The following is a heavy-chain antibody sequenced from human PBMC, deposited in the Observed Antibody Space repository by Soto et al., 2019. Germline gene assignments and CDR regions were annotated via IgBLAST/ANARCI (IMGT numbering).Heavy chain of an antibody. CDR3: ARHRPGSGGSCYDY. CDR2: IYYSGST. V-gene: IGHV4-61*08. CDR1: GGSISSGGYY. J-gene: IGHJ4*02. D-gene: IGHD2-15*01. Sequence: PSETLSLTCTVSGGSISSGGYYWNWIRQPPGKGLEWIGYIYYSGSTNYNPSLKSRVTISVDTSKNQFSLKLSSVTAADTAVYYCARHRPGSGGSCYDYWGQGTLVTVSS.